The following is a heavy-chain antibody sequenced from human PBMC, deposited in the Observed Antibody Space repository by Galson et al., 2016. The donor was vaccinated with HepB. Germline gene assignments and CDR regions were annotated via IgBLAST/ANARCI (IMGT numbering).Heavy chain of an antibody. CDR1: RYTLSELS. D-gene: IGHD3-22*01. CDR3: VTDRLYFHDSSGYAAY. Sequence: SVKVSCKGARYTLSELSMNWVRQAPGKGLEWMGSSDPEDGETIYAQKFQGRVTMTTDTSTDTAYMEMSSLRSEDTAVYYCVTDRLYFHDSSGYAAYWGQGTLVTVSS. V-gene: IGHV1-24*01. J-gene: IGHJ4*02. CDR2: SDPEDGET.